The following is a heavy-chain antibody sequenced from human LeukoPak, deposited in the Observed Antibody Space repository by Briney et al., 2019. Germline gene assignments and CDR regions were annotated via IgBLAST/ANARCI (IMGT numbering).Heavy chain of an antibody. CDR2: IYTSGST. J-gene: IGHJ5*02. CDR1: GGSISSGSYY. V-gene: IGHV4-61*02. D-gene: IGHD3-10*01. CDR3: ARVLLWFGSGWFDP. Sequence: SQTLSLTCTVSGGSISSGSYYWSWIRQPAGKGLEWIVRIYTSGSTNYNPSLKSRVTISVDTSKNQFSLKLSSVTAADTAVYYCARVLLWFGSGWFDPWGQGTLVTVSS.